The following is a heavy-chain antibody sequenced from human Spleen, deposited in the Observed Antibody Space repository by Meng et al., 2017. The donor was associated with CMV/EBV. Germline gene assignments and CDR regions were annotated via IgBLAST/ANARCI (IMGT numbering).Heavy chain of an antibody. CDR3: ARQGRVYFDF. CDR1: GGSFSGYY. Sequence: LPCAVYGGSFSGYYWSWIRQPPGKGLEWIGEISQRGSTNYSPSFKSRLTLSVHTSERQFSLRLTSVTAADTAVYYCARQGRVYFDFWGQGALVTVSS. D-gene: IGHD3-10*01. CDR2: ISQRGST. J-gene: IGHJ4*02. V-gene: IGHV4-34*01.